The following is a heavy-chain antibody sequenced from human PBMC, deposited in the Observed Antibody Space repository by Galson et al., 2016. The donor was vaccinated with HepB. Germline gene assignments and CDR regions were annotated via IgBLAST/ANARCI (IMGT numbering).Heavy chain of an antibody. D-gene: IGHD3-22*01. CDR1: GGSISSNNYY. Sequence: SETLSLTCTVSGGSISSNNYYWGWIRQPPGKGLEWIGSIYYSGNTYYTPSLKSRVTISVDTSKKQFSLKLSSVTAADTAVYYCARQKISHRSGHYYRNEPDAFDIWGQGTMAIVSS. J-gene: IGHJ3*02. CDR3: ARQKISHRSGHYYRNEPDAFDI. V-gene: IGHV4-39*01. CDR2: IYYSGNT.